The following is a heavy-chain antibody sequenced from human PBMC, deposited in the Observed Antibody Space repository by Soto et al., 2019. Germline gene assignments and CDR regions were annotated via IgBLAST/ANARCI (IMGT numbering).Heavy chain of an antibody. V-gene: IGHV4-30-4*01. CDR3: PSKSCGYLFFDY. Sequence: QVQLQESGPGLVKPSQTLSLTCTVSGGSISSGDYYWSWIRQPPGKGREWIGYIYYSGSTYYTPPLRSRVTIPEDTTNNHFPRRRTSVTPPDPAVYYWPSKSCGYLFFDYWAREPWSPSPQ. J-gene: IGHJ4*02. D-gene: IGHD1-1*01. CDR2: IYYSGST. CDR1: GGSISSGDYY.